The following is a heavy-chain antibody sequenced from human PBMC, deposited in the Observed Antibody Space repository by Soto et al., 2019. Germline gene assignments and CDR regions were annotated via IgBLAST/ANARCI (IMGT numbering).Heavy chain of an antibody. J-gene: IGHJ4*02. V-gene: IGHV3-30*03. D-gene: IGHD3-22*01. CDR2: ISYDGSNK. Sequence: GGSLRLSCAASGFTFSSYGMHWVRQAPGKGLEWVAVISYDGSNKYYADSVKGRFTISRDNSKNTLYLQMNSLRAEDTAVYYCVGRAVVITIDDYWGQGTLVTVSS. CDR1: GFTFSSYG. CDR3: VGRAVVITIDDY.